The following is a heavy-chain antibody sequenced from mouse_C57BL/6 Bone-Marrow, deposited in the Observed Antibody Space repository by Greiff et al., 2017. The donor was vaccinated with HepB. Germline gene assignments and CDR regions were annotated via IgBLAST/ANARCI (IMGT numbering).Heavy chain of an antibody. CDR2: ISGGGGNT. Sequence: EVHLVESGGGLVKPGGSLKLSCAASGFTFSSYTMSWVRQTPEKRLEWVATISGGGGNTYYPDSVKGRFTISRDNAKNTLYLQMSSLRSEDTALYYCATLTTVTHYYAMDYWGQGTSVTVSS. D-gene: IGHD1-1*01. J-gene: IGHJ4*01. CDR3: ATLTTVTHYYAMDY. CDR1: GFTFSSYT. V-gene: IGHV5-9*01.